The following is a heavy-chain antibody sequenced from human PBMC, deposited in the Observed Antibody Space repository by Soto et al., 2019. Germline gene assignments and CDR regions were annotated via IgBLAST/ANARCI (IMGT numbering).Heavy chain of an antibody. D-gene: IGHD6-13*01. CDR1: GFTFSRHG. J-gene: IGHJ4*02. CDR3: AKVDVSTAGSFDY. CDR2: INPSGDST. Sequence: GGSLRLSCVASGFTFSRHGLSWVRQAPGKGLEWVSTINPSGDSTFYADSMKGRFTISRDNSKNTVYLQMNSLSVGDTAVYLCAKVDVSTAGSFDYWGQGALVTVSS. V-gene: IGHV3-23*01.